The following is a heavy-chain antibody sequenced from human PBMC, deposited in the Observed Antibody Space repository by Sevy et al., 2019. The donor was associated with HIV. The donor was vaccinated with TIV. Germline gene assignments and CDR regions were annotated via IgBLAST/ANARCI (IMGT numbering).Heavy chain of an antibody. CDR2: LYLGGST. CDR1: GLIVSSNF. CDR3: ARGKHISDYYRSFDY. J-gene: IGHJ4*02. V-gene: IGHV3-53*01. D-gene: IGHD4-17*01. Sequence: GGSLRLSCAASGLIVSSNFMSWVRQAPGKGLEWVSVLYLGGSTYYADSVKGRFTISRDDSKNTLYLQMNSLRAEDTAVYFCARGKHISDYYRSFDYWGQGTLVTVSS.